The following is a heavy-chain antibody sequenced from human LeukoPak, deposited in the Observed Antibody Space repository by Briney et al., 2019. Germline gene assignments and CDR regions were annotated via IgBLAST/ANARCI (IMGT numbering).Heavy chain of an antibody. CDR1: GGSISSGSYY. CDR2: IYTSGST. Sequence: KSSETLSLTCTVSGGSISSGSYYWSWIRQPAGKGLEWIGRIYTSGSTNYNPSLKSRVTISVDTSKNQFSLKLSSVTAADTAVYYCALTQGYSSGPTDYWGQGTLVTVSS. D-gene: IGHD6-19*01. CDR3: ALTQGYSSGPTDY. J-gene: IGHJ4*02. V-gene: IGHV4-61*02.